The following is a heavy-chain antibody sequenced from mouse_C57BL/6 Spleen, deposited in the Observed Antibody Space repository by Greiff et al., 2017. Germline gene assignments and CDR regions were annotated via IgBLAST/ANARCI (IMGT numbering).Heavy chain of an antibody. D-gene: IGHD1-1*01. J-gene: IGHJ3*01. CDR2: ISSGSSTI. V-gene: IGHV5-17*01. Sequence: DVMLVESGGGLVKPGGSLKLSCAASGFTFSDYGMHWVRQAPEKGLEWVAYISSGSSTIYYADTVKGRFTIARDNATNTLFLQMTSLRSEDTAMYYCARGYYGSSYGFAYWGQGTLVTVSA. CDR1: GFTFSDYG. CDR3: ARGYYGSSYGFAY.